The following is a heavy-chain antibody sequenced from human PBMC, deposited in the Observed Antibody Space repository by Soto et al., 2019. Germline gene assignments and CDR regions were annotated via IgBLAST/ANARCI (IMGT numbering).Heavy chain of an antibody. Sequence: VASVKVSCKASGYTFTSYAMHWVRQAPGQRLEWMGWINAGNGNTKYSQKFQGRVTITRDTSASTAYMELSSLRSEDTAVYYCARDSPRIAVAGTYDYWGQGTLVTVSS. CDR2: INAGNGNT. CDR3: ARDSPRIAVAGTYDY. CDR1: GYTFTSYA. V-gene: IGHV1-3*01. D-gene: IGHD6-19*01. J-gene: IGHJ4*02.